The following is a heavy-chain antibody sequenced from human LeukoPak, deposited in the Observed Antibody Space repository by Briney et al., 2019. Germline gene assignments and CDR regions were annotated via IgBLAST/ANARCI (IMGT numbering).Heavy chain of an antibody. J-gene: IGHJ4*02. CDR3: VKGPPYSSTWGYYFDY. CDR1: GFTFSSYA. CDR2: ISSNGGST. D-gene: IGHD6-13*01. V-gene: IGHV3-64D*06. Sequence: PGESLRLSCAASGFTFSSYAMHWVRQAPGKGLEYVSAISSNGGSTYYADSVKGRFTISRDNSKNALYLQMSSLRAEDTAVYYCVKGPPYSSTWGYYFDYWGQGTLVTVSS.